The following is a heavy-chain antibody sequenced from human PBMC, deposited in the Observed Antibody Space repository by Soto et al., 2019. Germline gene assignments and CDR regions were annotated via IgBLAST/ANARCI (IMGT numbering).Heavy chain of an antibody. CDR1: GGSISSGDYY. D-gene: IGHD5-18*01. CDR3: ASNSYGYTVYDY. V-gene: IGHV4-30-4*01. CDR2: IYYSGST. J-gene: IGHJ4*02. Sequence: QVQLQESGPGLVKPSQTLSLTCTVSGGSISSGDYYWSWIRQPPGKGLEWIGYIYYSGSTYYNPSLKSRVTIAVDTSKNQFSLKLSSVTVADTAVYCCASNSYGYTVYDYWGQGTLVTVSS.